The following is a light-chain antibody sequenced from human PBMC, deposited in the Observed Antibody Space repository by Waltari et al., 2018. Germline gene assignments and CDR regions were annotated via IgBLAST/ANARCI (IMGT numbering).Light chain of an antibody. CDR2: VNSDGSR. CDR3: QTGGHGTWV. V-gene: IGLV4-69*01. J-gene: IGLJ3*02. CDR1: SGHSSNI. Sequence: QLVLTQSPSASASLGDSVKLTCTLSSGHSSNIIAWHQQQPEKGPRYLMKVNSDGSRSKGDEIPDRFSGSSSGAERYLTIASVQSEDEADYYCQTGGHGTWVFGGGTTLTVL.